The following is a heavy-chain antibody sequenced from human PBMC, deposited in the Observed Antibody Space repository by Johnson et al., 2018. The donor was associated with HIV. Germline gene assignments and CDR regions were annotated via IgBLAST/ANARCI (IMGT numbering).Heavy chain of an antibody. V-gene: IGHV3-15*01. CDR1: GFTFSNAW. CDR2: IKSKTDGGTT. J-gene: IGHJ3*02. Sequence: EVQLVESGGGLVKPGGSLRLSCAGSGFTFSNAWMTWVRQAPGKGLEWVGRIKSKTDGGTTDYATPVKGRFTIPRDDSKNTLYLQMNSLKTEDTAVYYCTTDGITLIVVYPGAFDIWGQGTMVTVSS. CDR3: TTDGITLIVVYPGAFDI. D-gene: IGHD3-22*01.